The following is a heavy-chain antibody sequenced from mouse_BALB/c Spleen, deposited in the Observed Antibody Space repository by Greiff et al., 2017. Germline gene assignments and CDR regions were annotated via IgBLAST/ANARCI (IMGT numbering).Heavy chain of an antibody. CDR3: SGDGNYSWFAY. Sequence: VQLQQSGAELVRSGASVKLSCTASGFNIKDYYMHWVKQRPEQGLEWIGWIDPENGDTEYAPKFQGKATMTADTSSNTAYLQLSSLTSEDTAVYYCSGDGNYSWFAYWGQGTLVTVSA. V-gene: IGHV14-4*02. J-gene: IGHJ3*01. CDR1: GFNIKDYY. D-gene: IGHD2-1*01. CDR2: IDPENGDT.